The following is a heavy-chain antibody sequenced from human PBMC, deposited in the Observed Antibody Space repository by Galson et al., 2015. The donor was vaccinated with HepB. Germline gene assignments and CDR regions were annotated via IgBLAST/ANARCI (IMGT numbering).Heavy chain of an antibody. CDR2: ISWDGGST. CDR1: GFTFDDYA. J-gene: IGHJ3*02. D-gene: IGHD3-22*01. Sequence: SLRLSCAASGFTFDDYAMHWVRQAPGKGLEWVSLISWDGGSTYYADSVKGRFTISRDNSKNSLYLQMNSLRAEDTALYYCAKGDVNYDSSGYYESWEAFDIWGQGTMVTVSS. V-gene: IGHV3-43D*03. CDR3: AKGDVNYDSSGYYESWEAFDI.